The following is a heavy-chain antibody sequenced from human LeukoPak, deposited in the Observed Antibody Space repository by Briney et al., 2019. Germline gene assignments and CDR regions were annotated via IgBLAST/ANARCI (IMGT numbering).Heavy chain of an antibody. D-gene: IGHD3-22*01. V-gene: IGHV4-61*02. Sequence: KASETLSLTCSVSGGSISSSNYYWSWIRQPAGKGLEWIGRIYTSESTNYNPSLKSRVTISVDTSRNQFSLKLSSVTAADTAVYYCARVHDSSALDAFDIWGQGTMVTVSS. CDR1: GGSISSSNYY. CDR2: IYTSEST. J-gene: IGHJ3*02. CDR3: ARVHDSSALDAFDI.